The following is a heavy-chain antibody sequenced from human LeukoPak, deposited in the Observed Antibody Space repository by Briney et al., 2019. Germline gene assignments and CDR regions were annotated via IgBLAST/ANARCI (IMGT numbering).Heavy chain of an antibody. Sequence: GGSLRLSCAASGFTFSTYAMSWVRQAPGKGLEWVSGISSGGTIYYADSLEGRFTISRDNSKNTLYLQMNSLRAEDTAVYYCAKDLTMGFRLGYWGQGTLGTVSP. CDR3: AKDLTMGFRLGY. J-gene: IGHJ4*02. CDR1: GFTFSTYA. CDR2: ISSGGTI. V-gene: IGHV3-23*01. D-gene: IGHD4/OR15-4a*01.